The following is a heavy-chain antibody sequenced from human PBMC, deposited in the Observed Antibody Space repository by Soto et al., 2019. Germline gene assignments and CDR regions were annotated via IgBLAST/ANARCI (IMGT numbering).Heavy chain of an antibody. V-gene: IGHV4-34*01. D-gene: IGHD2-2*01. CDR2: INHSGST. CDR3: ARGPSNRYCSSTSCYAGGRKSVDY. J-gene: IGHJ4*02. Sequence: TSETLSLTCAVYGGSFSGYYWSWIRQPPGKGLEWIGEINHSGSTNYNPSLKSRVTISVDTSKNQFSLKLSSVTAADTAVYYCARGPSNRYCSSTSCYAGGRKSVDYWGQGTLVTVSS. CDR1: GGSFSGYY.